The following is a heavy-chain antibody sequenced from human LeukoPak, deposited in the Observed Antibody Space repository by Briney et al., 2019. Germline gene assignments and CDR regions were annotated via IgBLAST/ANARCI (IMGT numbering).Heavy chain of an antibody. D-gene: IGHD3-10*01. V-gene: IGHV3-72*01. Sequence: GGSLRLSCAASGFTFSDHYMDWVRQAPGKGLEWVGRTRNKANSYTTEYAASVKGRFTISRDDSKNSLYLQMNSLKNEDTAVYYCAREGKRITMVRGVITPRGYYYMDVWGKGTTVTVSS. CDR3: AREGKRITMVRGVITPRGYYYMDV. CDR1: GFTFSDHY. J-gene: IGHJ6*03. CDR2: TRNKANSYTT.